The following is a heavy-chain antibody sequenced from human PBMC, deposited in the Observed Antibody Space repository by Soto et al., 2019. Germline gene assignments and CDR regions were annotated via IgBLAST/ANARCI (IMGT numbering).Heavy chain of an antibody. Sequence: EVQLVESGGGLVQPGGSLRLSCAASGFTFSSYSMNWVRQAPGKGLEWVSYISSSSSTIYYADSVKGRFTISRDNAKNSLYLQMNSLRDEDTAVYYCARDQIAAVLLPPKDAFDIWGQGTMVTVSS. CDR3: ARDQIAAVLLPPKDAFDI. D-gene: IGHD6-25*01. J-gene: IGHJ3*02. V-gene: IGHV3-48*02. CDR2: ISSSSSTI. CDR1: GFTFSSYS.